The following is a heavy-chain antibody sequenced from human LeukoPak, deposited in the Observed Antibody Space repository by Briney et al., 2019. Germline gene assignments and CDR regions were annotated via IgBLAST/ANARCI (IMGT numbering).Heavy chain of an antibody. Sequence: GGSLRLSCVASGFTFSDYYMDWVRQAPGKGLEWVARTRNKANSHSTEYAASVKGRFTISRDDSKNSLFLQMNSLKTEDTAVYYCTSCAYDYRFFESWGQGTLVTVSS. CDR2: TRNKANSHST. J-gene: IGHJ1*01. CDR3: TSCAYDYRFFES. D-gene: IGHD5-12*01. CDR1: GFTFSDYY. V-gene: IGHV3-72*01.